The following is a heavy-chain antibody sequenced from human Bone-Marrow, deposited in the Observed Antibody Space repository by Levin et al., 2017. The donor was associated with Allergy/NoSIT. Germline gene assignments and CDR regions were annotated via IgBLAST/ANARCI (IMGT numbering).Heavy chain of an antibody. V-gene: IGHV3-21*01. CDR1: GFTFSSYS. Sequence: LSLTCAASGFTFSSYSMNWVRQPPGKGLEWVSSISSSSSYIYYADSVKGRFTISRDNAKNSLYLQMNSLRAEDTAVYYCARDSSGWRFDYWGQGTLVTVSS. CDR2: ISSSSSYI. J-gene: IGHJ4*02. D-gene: IGHD6-19*01. CDR3: ARDSSGWRFDY.